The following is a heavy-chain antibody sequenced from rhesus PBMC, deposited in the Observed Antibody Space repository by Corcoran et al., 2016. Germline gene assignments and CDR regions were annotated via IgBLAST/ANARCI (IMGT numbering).Heavy chain of an antibody. CDR3: ARGTYSGYGDLYY. Sequence: QVQLQESGPGLVKPSETLSLTCAVSGYSISSNYWSWIRQPPGKGLEWIGYIYGSTGSTYTNPPLKSRVTISTDTSKNPFSLKLSSVTAADTAVYYCARGTYSGYGDLYYWGQGVLVTVSS. J-gene: IGHJ4*01. V-gene: IGHV4-147*01. CDR2: IYGSTGST. CDR1: GYSISSNY. D-gene: IGHD5-24*01.